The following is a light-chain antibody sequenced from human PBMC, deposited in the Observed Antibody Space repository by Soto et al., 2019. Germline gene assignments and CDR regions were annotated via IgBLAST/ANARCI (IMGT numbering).Light chain of an antibody. J-gene: IGKJ2*01. CDR1: QSISSY. V-gene: IGKV1-39*01. CDR2: VAS. CDR3: QHSYRYPYT. Sequence: DIQMPKSPSSLSASVGDRVTITCRASQSISSYLNWYQQKPGKASTFLIYVASTLQSGVPSRFSGSGSGTDFTLTITSLQPEDFATYYCQHSYRYPYTFGQGTKLEIK.